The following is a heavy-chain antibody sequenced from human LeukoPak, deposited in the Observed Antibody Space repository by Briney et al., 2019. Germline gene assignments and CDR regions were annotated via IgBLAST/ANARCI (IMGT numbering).Heavy chain of an antibody. CDR2: IYSGGST. Sequence: SGGSLRLSCAASGFTVSSNYMSWVRQAPGKGLEWVSVIYSGGSTYYADSVKGRFTISRHNSKNTLYLQMNSLRAEDTAVYYCASSRRGFYSNYVGYYYYYMDVWGKGTTVTVSS. D-gene: IGHD4-11*01. V-gene: IGHV3-53*04. CDR1: GFTVSSNY. CDR3: ASSRRGFYSNYVGYYYYYMDV. J-gene: IGHJ6*03.